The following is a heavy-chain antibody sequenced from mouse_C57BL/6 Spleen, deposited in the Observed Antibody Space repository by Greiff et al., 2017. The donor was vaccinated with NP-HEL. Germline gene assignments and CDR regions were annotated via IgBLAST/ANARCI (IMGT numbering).Heavy chain of an antibody. V-gene: IGHV1-72*01. CDR3: ARDGELGRFDY. Sequence: QVHVKQPGAELVKPGASVKLSCKASGYTFTSYWMHWVKQRPGRGLEWIGRIAPNSGGTKYNEKFKSKATLTVDKPSSTAYMQLSSLTSEDSAVYYCARDGELGRFDYWGQGTTLTVSS. CDR2: IAPNSGGT. D-gene: IGHD4-1*01. J-gene: IGHJ2*01. CDR1: GYTFTSYW.